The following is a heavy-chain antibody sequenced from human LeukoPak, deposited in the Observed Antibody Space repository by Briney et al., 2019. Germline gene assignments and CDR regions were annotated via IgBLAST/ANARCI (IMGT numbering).Heavy chain of an antibody. Sequence: GRSLRLSCAASGFTFSSYAMHWVRQAPGKGLEWVAVISYDGSNKYYADSVKARFTISRDNSKNTLYLQMNSLRAEDTAVYYCARDGEICGGDCYPTDMGYYFDYWGQGTLVTVSS. CDR2: ISYDGSNK. V-gene: IGHV3-30*04. J-gene: IGHJ4*02. D-gene: IGHD2-21*02. CDR3: ARDGEICGGDCYPTDMGYYFDY. CDR1: GFTFSSYA.